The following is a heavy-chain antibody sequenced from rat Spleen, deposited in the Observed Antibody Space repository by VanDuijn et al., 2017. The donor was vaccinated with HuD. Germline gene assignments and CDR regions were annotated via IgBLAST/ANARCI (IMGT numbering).Heavy chain of an antibody. V-gene: IGHV2-30*01. Sequence: QVQLKESGPGLVQPSQTLSLTCTVSGFSLTSYDVHWVRQPPGKGLEWMGGIWGDGSTDYNSTLKSRLSISRDTSKSQVFLKLNSLQTEDTATYYCARDHTFYGYKGYFDYWGQGVMVTVSS. CDR1: GFSLTSYD. D-gene: IGHD1-9*01. CDR3: ARDHTFYGYKGYFDY. J-gene: IGHJ2*01. CDR2: IWGDGST.